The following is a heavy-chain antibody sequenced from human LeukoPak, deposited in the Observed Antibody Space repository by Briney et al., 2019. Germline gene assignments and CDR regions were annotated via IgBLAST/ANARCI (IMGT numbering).Heavy chain of an antibody. V-gene: IGHV1-18*04. CDR3: GRERARYCSSTSCYPFDI. D-gene: IGHD2-2*01. Sequence: GASVKVSCKASGYTFTSYGISWVRQAPGQGLEWMGWISAYNGNTNYAQKLQGRVTVTTDTSTSTAYMELRSLRSDDTAVYYCGRERARYCSSTSCYPFDIWGQGTMVTVSS. J-gene: IGHJ3*02. CDR1: GYTFTSYG. CDR2: ISAYNGNT.